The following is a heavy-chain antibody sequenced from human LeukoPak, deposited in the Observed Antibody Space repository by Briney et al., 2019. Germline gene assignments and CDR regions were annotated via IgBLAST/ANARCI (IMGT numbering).Heavy chain of an antibody. Sequence: KPSETLSLTCTVPGGSISSYYWSWIRQPPGKGLEWIGYIYYSGSTNYNPSLKSRVTISVDTSKSQFSLKLSSVTAADTAVYYCARVGSGMATIGGPDYWGQGTLVTVSS. J-gene: IGHJ4*02. CDR3: ARVGSGMATIGGPDY. CDR1: GGSISSYY. CDR2: IYYSGST. D-gene: IGHD5-24*01. V-gene: IGHV4-59*12.